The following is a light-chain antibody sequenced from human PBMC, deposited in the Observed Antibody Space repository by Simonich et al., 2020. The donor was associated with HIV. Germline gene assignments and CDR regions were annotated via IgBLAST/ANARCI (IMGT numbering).Light chain of an antibody. J-gene: IGKJ1*01. CDR3: QQYNNWPLTWT. CDR2: GAS. V-gene: IGKV3-15*01. CDR1: QSVSSN. Sequence: EIVMTQSPATLSVSPGERANLSCRASQSVSSNLAWYQQKPGQATRLLIYGASTRATGIPARFSGSGSGTEFTLTISSLQSEDFAIYYCQQYNNWPLTWTFGQGTKVEIK.